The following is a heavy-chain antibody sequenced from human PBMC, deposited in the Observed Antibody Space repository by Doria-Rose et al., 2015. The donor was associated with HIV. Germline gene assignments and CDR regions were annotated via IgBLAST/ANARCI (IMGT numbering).Heavy chain of an antibody. CDR2: ISSSGTYI. Sequence: EVQLLESGGGLVKPGGSLRLSCAASGFSFSTYSMNWVRQAPGKGLEWVSSISSSGTYISYPDSVKGRFTISRDNAKNSLYLQVNSLRAEDTALYYCARQMTGHYNVTSDYYFYPMDVWGQGTTVTVSS. J-gene: IGHJ6*02. CDR3: ARQMTGHYNVTSDYYFYPMDV. V-gene: IGHV3-21*01. CDR1: GFSFSTYS. D-gene: IGHD3-9*01.